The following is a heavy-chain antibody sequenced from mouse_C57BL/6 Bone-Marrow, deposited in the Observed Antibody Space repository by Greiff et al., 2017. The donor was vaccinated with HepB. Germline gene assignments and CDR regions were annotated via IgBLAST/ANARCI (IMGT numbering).Heavy chain of an antibody. V-gene: IGHV1-69*01. CDR2: IDPSDSYT. CDR1: GYTFTSYW. CDR3: AREGTYYGSSYSC. J-gene: IGHJ2*01. D-gene: IGHD1-1*01. Sequence: VQLKQPGAEPVMPGAPVQLFCKASGYTFTSYWLHRVKQRPGQGLEWIGEIDPSDSYTNFNQKFKGKSQLTVDKSSSTAYMQLHSLTSEDSAVYYCAREGTYYGSSYSCWGQGTTLTVSS.